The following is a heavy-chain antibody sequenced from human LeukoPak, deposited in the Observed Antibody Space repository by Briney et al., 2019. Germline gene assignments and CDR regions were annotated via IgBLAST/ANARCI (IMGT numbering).Heavy chain of an antibody. CDR3: AELGITMIGGV. D-gene: IGHD3-10*02. CDR1: RFTFTSYA. V-gene: IGHV3-48*03. J-gene: IGHJ6*04. CDR2: ISSSGSTI. Sequence: PGGSLRLPCAASRFTFTSYAMSWVRQAPGKGLEWVSYISSSGSTIYYADSVKGRFTISRDNAKNSLYLQMNSLRAEDTAVYYCAELGITMIGGVWGKGTTVTISS.